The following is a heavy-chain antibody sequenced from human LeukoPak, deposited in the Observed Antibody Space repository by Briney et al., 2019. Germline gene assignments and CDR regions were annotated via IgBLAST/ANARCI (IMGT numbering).Heavy chain of an antibody. V-gene: IGHV1-3*01. CDR1: GYTFTSYA. J-gene: IGHJ4*02. D-gene: IGHD4-17*01. CDR2: INAGNGNT. CDR3: ARSSQDYGDYGGFDY. Sequence: ASVKVSCKASGYTFTSYAMHWLRQAPGQRLEWMGWINAGNGNTKYSQKFQGRVTITRDTSASTAYMELSSLRSEDTAVYYCARSSQDYGDYGGFDYWGQGTLVTVSS.